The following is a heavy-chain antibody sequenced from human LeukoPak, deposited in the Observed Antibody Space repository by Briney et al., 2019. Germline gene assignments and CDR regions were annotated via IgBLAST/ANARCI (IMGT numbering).Heavy chain of an antibody. D-gene: IGHD6-13*01. J-gene: IGHJ4*02. Sequence: GGSLRLSCAASGFTFSSYAMSWVRQAPGKGLEWVSAISGSGGSTYYADSVKGRFTISRDNSKNTLYLQMNSLRAEDTAVYYCAKVLTPYSSSWLSFEYWGQGTLVTVSS. CDR2: ISGSGGST. CDR3: AKVLTPYSSSWLSFEY. CDR1: GFTFSSYA. V-gene: IGHV3-23*01.